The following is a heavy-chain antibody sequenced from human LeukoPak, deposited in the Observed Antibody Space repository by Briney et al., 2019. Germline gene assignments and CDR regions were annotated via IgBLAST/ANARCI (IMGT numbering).Heavy chain of an antibody. CDR2: IIPILGIA. J-gene: IGHJ5*02. D-gene: IGHD3-3*01. Sequence: SVKVSCKASGGTFSSYAISWVRQAPGQGLEWMGRIIPILGIANYAQKFQGRVTMTRDTSTSTVYMELSSLRSEDTAVYYCARDRHYDFWSGYYKGGGWFDPWGQGTLVTVSS. V-gene: IGHV1-69*04. CDR1: GGTFSSYA. CDR3: ARDRHYDFWSGYYKGGGWFDP.